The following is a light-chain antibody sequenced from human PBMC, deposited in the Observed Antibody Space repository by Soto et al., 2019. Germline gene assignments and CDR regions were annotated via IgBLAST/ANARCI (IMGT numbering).Light chain of an antibody. CDR1: GSDVGAYNY. J-gene: IGLJ1*01. CDR2: DVS. CDR3: SSYSTSATLV. V-gene: IGLV2-14*01. Sequence: QSALTQPASVSGSPGQSITLSCTGTGSDVGAYNYVSWYQQHPGKAPKLMIYDVSNRPSGVSNRFSGSKSGNTASLTISGLQGEYEADYYSSSYSTSATLVSVPGTKVTDL.